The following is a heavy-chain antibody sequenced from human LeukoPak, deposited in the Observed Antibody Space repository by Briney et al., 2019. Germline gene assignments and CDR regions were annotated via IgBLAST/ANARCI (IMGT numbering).Heavy chain of an antibody. Sequence: GASAKVSCKASGGTFSSYAISWVRQAPGQGLEWMGGIIPIFGTANYAQKFQGRVTITADESTSTAYMELSSLRSEDTAVYYCARERVYYGSGRSAFDIWGQGTMVTVSS. CDR3: ARERVYYGSGRSAFDI. J-gene: IGHJ3*02. CDR2: IIPIFGTA. V-gene: IGHV1-69*01. CDR1: GGTFSSYA. D-gene: IGHD3-10*01.